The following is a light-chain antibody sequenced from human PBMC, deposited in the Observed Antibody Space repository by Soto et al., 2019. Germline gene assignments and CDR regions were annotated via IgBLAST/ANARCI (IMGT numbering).Light chain of an antibody. Sequence: ALTQPASVSGSPGQSITISCTGTSSDVGGYNYVSWYQQHPGKAPKLMIYDVSNRPSGVSNRFSGSKSGNTPSLTISGLQAEDEADYYCSSYTSSSTLVFGGGTKLTVL. CDR2: DVS. CDR3: SSYTSSSTLV. J-gene: IGLJ2*01. CDR1: SSDVGGYNY. V-gene: IGLV2-14*01.